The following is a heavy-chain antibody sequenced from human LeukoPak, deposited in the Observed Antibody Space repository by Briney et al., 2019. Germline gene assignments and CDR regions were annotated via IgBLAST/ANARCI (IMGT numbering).Heavy chain of an antibody. CDR3: ARAKYSSSRYYYYGMDV. CDR1: GFTFSSYG. CDR2: IWYDGSNK. D-gene: IGHD6-6*01. Sequence: GGSLRLSSAASGFTFSSYGMHWVRQAPGKGLEWVAVIWYDGSNKYYADSVKGRFTISRDNSKNTLYLQMNSLRAEDTAVYYCARAKYSSSRYYYYGMDVWGQGTTVTVSS. J-gene: IGHJ6*02. V-gene: IGHV3-33*01.